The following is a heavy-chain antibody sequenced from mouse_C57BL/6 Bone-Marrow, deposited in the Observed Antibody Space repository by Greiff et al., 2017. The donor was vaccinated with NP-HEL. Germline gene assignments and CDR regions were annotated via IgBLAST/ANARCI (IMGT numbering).Heavy chain of an antibody. J-gene: IGHJ4*01. D-gene: IGHD2-4*01. CDR2: IWTGGGT. CDR1: GFSLTSYA. V-gene: IGHV2-9-1*01. CDR3: ARNYDYGEGYAMDY. Sequence: QLKESGPGLVAPSQSLSITCTVSGFSLTSYAISWVRQPPGKGLEWLGVIWTGGGTNYNSALKSRLSISKDNSKSQVFLKMNSLQTDDTARYYCARNYDYGEGYAMDYWGQGTSVTVSS.